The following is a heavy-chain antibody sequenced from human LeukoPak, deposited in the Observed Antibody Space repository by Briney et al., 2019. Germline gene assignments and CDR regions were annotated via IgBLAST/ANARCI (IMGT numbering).Heavy chain of an antibody. CDR1: GGSISSSSYY. V-gene: IGHV4-39*01. J-gene: IGHJ4*02. Sequence: SETLSLTCTVSGGSISSSSYYWGWIRQPPGKGLEWIGSMYHSARTYSSPSLKRRVTISADMSKNQFSLKLSSVTAADTAVYYCARIPIVVVPGFFDYWGQGTLVTVSS. CDR2: MYHSART. CDR3: ARIPIVVVPGFFDY. D-gene: IGHD3-22*01.